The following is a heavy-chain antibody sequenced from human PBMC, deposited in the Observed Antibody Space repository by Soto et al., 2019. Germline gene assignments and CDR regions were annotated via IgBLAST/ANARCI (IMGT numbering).Heavy chain of an antibody. CDR1: GYTFTSYG. J-gene: IGHJ6*02. V-gene: IGHV1-18*01. D-gene: IGHD6-13*01. CDR3: ARDRGIAAAGYYYYGMDV. Sequence: ASVKVSCKASGYTFTSYGISWVRQAPGQGLEWMGWISAYNGNTNYAQKLQGRVTMTTDTSTSTAYMELRSLRSDDTAVYYCARDRGIAAAGYYYYGMDVWGQGTTVTVSS. CDR2: ISAYNGNT.